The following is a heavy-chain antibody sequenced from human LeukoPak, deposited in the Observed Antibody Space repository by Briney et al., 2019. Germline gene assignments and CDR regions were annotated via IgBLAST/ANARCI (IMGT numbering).Heavy chain of an antibody. J-gene: IGHJ5*02. CDR3: AGSPLSGYSSGWSRQSGWFDP. Sequence: SQTLSLTCTVSGGSISSGSYYWSWIRQPAGKGLEWIGRIYTSGSTNYNPSLKSRVTISVDTSKNQFSLKLGSVTAADTAVYYCAGSPLSGYSSGWSRQSGWFDPWGQGTLVTVSS. CDR2: IYTSGST. V-gene: IGHV4-61*02. D-gene: IGHD6-19*01. CDR1: GGSISSGSYY.